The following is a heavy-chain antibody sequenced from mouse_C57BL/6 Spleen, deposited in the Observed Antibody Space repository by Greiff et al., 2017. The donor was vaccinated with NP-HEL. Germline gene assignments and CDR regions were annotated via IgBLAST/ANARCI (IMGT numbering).Heavy chain of an antibody. CDR3: AREGKVTYYFDY. V-gene: IGHV3-6*01. D-gene: IGHD2-2*01. J-gene: IGHJ2*01. Sequence: EVKLMESGPGLVKPSQSLSLTCSVTGYSITSGYYWNWIRQFPGNKLEWMGYISYDGSNNYNPSLKNRIPITRDTSKNQFFLKLNSVTTEDTATYYCAREGKVTYYFDYWGQGTTLTVSS. CDR2: ISYDGSN. CDR1: GYSITSGYY.